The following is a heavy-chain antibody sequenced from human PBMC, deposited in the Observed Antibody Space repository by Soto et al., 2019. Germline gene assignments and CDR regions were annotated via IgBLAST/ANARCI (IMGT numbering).Heavy chain of an antibody. CDR3: ATHGTRAQLAYYYYYGMDV. V-gene: IGHV3-23*01. Sequence: RGSLRLSCAASGFTFSSYAMSWVRQAPGKGLEWVSAISGSGGSTYYADSVKGRFTISRDNSKNTLYLQMNSLRAEDTAVYYCATHGTRAQLAYYYYYGMDVWGQGTTVTVSS. CDR1: GFTFSSYA. D-gene: IGHD6-6*01. CDR2: ISGSGGST. J-gene: IGHJ6*02.